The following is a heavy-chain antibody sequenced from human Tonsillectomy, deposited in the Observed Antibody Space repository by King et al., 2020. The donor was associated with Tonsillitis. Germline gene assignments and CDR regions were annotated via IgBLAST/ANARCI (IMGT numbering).Heavy chain of an antibody. J-gene: IGHJ4*02. CDR2: HNIDGSGT. CDR1: GFTFSSYW. CDR3: ARAQEDYFFDY. Sequence: VQLVESGGGLVQPGGSLRLSCAASGFTFSSYWIHWVRQAPGKGPVWVSRHNIDGSGTSYPDSVKGRFTISRDNTKNTVYLQENSLRAEDTAVYYCARAQEDYFFDYWGQGTLVTVSS. V-gene: IGHV3-74*01. D-gene: IGHD3/OR15-3a*01.